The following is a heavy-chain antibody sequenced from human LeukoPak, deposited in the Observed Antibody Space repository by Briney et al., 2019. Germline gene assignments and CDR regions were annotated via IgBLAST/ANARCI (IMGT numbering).Heavy chain of an antibody. Sequence: GRSLRLSCAASGFTFSSYGMHWVRQAPGKGLEWVAVIWYDGSNKYYADSVKGRFTISRDNSKNTLYLQMNSLRAEDTAVYYCARGPSGIAVAYYFDYWGQGTLVTVSS. CDR1: GFTFSSYG. CDR2: IWYDGSNK. CDR3: ARGPSGIAVAYYFDY. J-gene: IGHJ4*02. D-gene: IGHD6-19*01. V-gene: IGHV3-33*01.